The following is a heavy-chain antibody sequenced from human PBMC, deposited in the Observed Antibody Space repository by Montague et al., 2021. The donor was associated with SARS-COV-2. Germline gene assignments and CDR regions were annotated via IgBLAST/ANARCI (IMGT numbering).Heavy chain of an antibody. Sequence: ETLSLTCSVSGGSVSSYYLDWIRQTPGKGLEWIGNIYYSGSTNYNPSLKSRVTISVDTSKNQFSLKLSSVTAADTAVYYCARDRPPYYYDNSGHFLHGWFDPWGQGTLVTVSS. CDR3: ARDRPPYYYDNSGHFLHGWFDP. V-gene: IGHV4-59*02. CDR1: GGSVSSYY. CDR2: IYYSGST. J-gene: IGHJ5*02. D-gene: IGHD3-22*01.